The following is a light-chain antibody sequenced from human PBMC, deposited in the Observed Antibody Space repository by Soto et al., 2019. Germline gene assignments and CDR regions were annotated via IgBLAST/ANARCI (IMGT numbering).Light chain of an antibody. J-gene: IGLJ1*01. CDR3: GTWDSSLSAGV. Sequence: QSVLTQPPSVSAAPGQEVTISCSGSSSNIGNNYVSWYQQLPRTAPKLLIYDNNKRPSGIPDRFSGSKSGTSATLGITGLQTGDEADYYCGTWDSSLSAGVFGTGTKLTVL. CDR1: SSNIGNNY. V-gene: IGLV1-51*01. CDR2: DNN.